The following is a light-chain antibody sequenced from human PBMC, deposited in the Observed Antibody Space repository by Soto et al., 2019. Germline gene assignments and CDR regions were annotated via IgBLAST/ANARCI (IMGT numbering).Light chain of an antibody. Sequence: EIVLTQSPGTLSLSPGERATLSCRASQSVSSRNLAWYQQKPGQAPRLVIFGASSRATGIPDRFSGSGSGTDFTLTISKLELEEFAVYYCQQYGSSPLTFGGGTKVEIK. CDR2: GAS. J-gene: IGKJ4*01. V-gene: IGKV3-20*01. CDR1: QSVSSRN. CDR3: QQYGSSPLT.